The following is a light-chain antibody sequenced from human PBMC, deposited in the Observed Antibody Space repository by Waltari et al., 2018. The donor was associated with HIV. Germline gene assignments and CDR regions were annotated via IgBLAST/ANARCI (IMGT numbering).Light chain of an antibody. CDR3: LLYFSGFRPHWV. Sequence: QTVLTQEPSLTVAWKADSSPVKAGVETTCSSSTGPVTSGSYANWFQQKPGQPPKALIFATTKTHSWTPDRFSGSLLGGDAVLTVSGVRPEDEADYYCLLYFSGFRPHWVFGGGTRLTVL. J-gene: IGLJ3*02. CDR2: ATT. V-gene: IGLV7-43*01. CDR1: TGPVTSGSY.